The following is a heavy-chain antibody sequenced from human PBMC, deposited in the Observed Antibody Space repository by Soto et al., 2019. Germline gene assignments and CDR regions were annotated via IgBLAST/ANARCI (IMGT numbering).Heavy chain of an antibody. D-gene: IGHD3-3*01. V-gene: IGHV3-23*01. CDR3: AKDGRFLAFLSTTAFDR. CDR1: GFTFNTNA. CDR2: IVGSGGTT. Sequence: GGSLRLSCAASGFTFNTNAMSWVRQAPGKGLEWVSAIVGSGGTTYYADSVRGRFIISRDNSKSTLSLEMSMLRAEDTAVYYCAKDGRFLAFLSTTAFDRWGHGTLVTVSS. J-gene: IGHJ5*02.